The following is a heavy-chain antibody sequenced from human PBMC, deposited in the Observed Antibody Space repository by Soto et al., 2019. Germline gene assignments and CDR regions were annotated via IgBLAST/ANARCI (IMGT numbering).Heavy chain of an antibody. J-gene: IGHJ6*02. V-gene: IGHV3-53*01. CDR3: ARDLERVCSSTSCYYYYGMDV. Sequence: PGGSLRLSCAASGFTVSSNYMSWVRQAPGKGLEWVSVIYSGGSTYYADSVKGRFTISRDNSKNTLYLQMNSLRAEDTAVYYCARDLERVCSSTSCYYYYGMDVWGQGTTVTVPS. CDR2: IYSGGST. CDR1: GFTVSSNY. D-gene: IGHD2-2*01.